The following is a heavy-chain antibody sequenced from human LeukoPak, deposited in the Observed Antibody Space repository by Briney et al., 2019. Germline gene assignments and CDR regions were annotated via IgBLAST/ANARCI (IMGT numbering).Heavy chain of an antibody. V-gene: IGHV1-3*01. Sequence: EASVKVSCKASGYTFTKYAMHWVRQAPGQTLEWMGWINAGNGNTKYSQKFQGRVTITRDTSASTAYMELSSLRSEDTAVYYCARDGSGSYAPYYYYGMDVWGQGTTVTVSS. J-gene: IGHJ6*02. D-gene: IGHD1-26*01. CDR3: ARDGSGSYAPYYYYGMDV. CDR1: GYTFTKYA. CDR2: INAGNGNT.